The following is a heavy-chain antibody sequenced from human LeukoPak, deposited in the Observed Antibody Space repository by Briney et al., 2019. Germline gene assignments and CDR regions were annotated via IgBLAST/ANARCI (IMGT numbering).Heavy chain of an antibody. CDR3: ARSHTRKGFCGGGRCYPAVWWFDP. V-gene: IGHV1-8*01. CDR1: GYTFINND. CDR2: IDPKNGNR. J-gene: IGHJ5*02. Sequence: AASVKVSCKASGYTFINNDINWVRQAPGQGLEWMAWIDPKNGNRGYAQNFQGRVTMTTDTSISTAYMELSSLRSKDTAVYYCARSHTRKGFCGGGRCYPAVWWFDPWGQGTLVTVSS. D-gene: IGHD2-15*01.